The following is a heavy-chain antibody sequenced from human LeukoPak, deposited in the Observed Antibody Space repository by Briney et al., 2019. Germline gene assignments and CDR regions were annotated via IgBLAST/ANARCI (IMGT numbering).Heavy chain of an antibody. CDR2: ISSSGSAI. CDR3: AREKPELDY. V-gene: IGHV3-48*03. J-gene: IGHJ4*02. Sequence: PGGSLRLSCAASGFTFSSYEMNWVRQAPGKGLEWVSYISSSGSAIYYADSVKGRFTISRDNAKNSLYLQMKSLRVEDTAVYYCAREKPELDYWGQGTLVTVSS. CDR1: GFTFSSYE.